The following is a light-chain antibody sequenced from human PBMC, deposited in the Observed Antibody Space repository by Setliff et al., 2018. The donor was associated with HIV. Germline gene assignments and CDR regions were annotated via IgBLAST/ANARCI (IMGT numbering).Light chain of an antibody. Sequence: QSALTQPRSVSGSPGQSVTISCTGTSSVVGASNSVSWYQHPPGKAPKVIIYDVSDRPSGVPDRFSGSKSGNTASLTISGLQAEDEAEYYCCSYAGASIQYIFGVGTKGTVL. V-gene: IGLV2-11*01. J-gene: IGLJ1*01. CDR3: CSYAGASIQYI. CDR1: SSVVGASNS. CDR2: DVS.